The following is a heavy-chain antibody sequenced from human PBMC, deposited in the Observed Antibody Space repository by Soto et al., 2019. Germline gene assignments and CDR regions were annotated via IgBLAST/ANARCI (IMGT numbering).Heavy chain of an antibody. D-gene: IGHD1-1*01. Sequence: SETLYLTCTVSGGSMSRYYWTWIRQPPGKGLEWIGNIHYTGSTNYNPSLKSRVTILLGTSTSQFSLKVSSVTAADTAVYYCARDLTISSTDGPLDPWGHGTLVTVPQ. V-gene: IGHV4-59*01. CDR1: GGSMSRYY. J-gene: IGHJ5*02. CDR3: ARDLTISSTDGPLDP. CDR2: IHYTGST.